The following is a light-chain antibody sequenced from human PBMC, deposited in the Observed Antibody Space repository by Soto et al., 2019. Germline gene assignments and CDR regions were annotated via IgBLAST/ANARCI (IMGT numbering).Light chain of an antibody. Sequence: QSALTQLASVSGSPGQSITISCTGTSSDVGGYNYVSWYQHHPGKAPKPMIFDVSNRPSGVSNRFSGSKSGNTASLTISGLQPEDEADYYCSSYTTSNTRQIVFGTGTKLTVL. CDR2: DVS. CDR1: SSDVGGYNY. V-gene: IGLV2-14*03. CDR3: SSYTTSNTRQIV. J-gene: IGLJ1*01.